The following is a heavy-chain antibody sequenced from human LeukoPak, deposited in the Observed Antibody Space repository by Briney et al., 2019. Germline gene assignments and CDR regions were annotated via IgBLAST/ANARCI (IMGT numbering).Heavy chain of an antibody. Sequence: GGSLRLSCAASGFTFSSYSMSWVRQAPGKGLEWVSSISSSSSYIYYADSVKGRFTISRDNAKNSLYLQMNSLRAEDTAVYYCARGRITMIVVAYAFDIWGQGTMVTVSS. CDR1: GFTFSSYS. V-gene: IGHV3-21*01. CDR3: ARGRITMIVVAYAFDI. J-gene: IGHJ3*02. D-gene: IGHD3-22*01. CDR2: ISSSSSYI.